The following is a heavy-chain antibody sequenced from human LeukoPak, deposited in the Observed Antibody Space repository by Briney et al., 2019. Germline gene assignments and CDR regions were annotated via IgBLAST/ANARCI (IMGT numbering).Heavy chain of an antibody. D-gene: IGHD2-8*01. Sequence: SETLSLTCAVSAGSISSSNWWSWVRQPPGKGLEWIGEIYHSGGTNYNPSLKSRITISVDKSQNQFSLKVNSLTAADTAVYYCATNGYYCMDVWGKGTTVTVSS. CDR2: IYHSGGT. J-gene: IGHJ6*03. V-gene: IGHV4-4*02. CDR3: ATNGYYCMDV. CDR1: AGSISSSNW.